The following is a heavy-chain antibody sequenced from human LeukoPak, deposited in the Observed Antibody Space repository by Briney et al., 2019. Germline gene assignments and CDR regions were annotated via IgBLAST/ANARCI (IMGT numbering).Heavy chain of an antibody. CDR3: ARGGVDY. Sequence: PGGSLRLSCAASGFTDYGMSWVRQAPGKGLVWVSRINSDGSSTSYADSVKGRFTISRDNAKNTLYLQMNSLRAEDTAVYYCARGGVDYWGQGTLVTVSS. CDR2: INSDGSST. J-gene: IGHJ4*02. CDR1: GFTDYG. D-gene: IGHD3-16*01. V-gene: IGHV3-74*01.